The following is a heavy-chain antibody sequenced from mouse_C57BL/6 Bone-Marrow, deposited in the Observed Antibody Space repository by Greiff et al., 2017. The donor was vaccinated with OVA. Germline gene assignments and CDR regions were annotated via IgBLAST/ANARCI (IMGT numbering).Heavy chain of an antibody. CDR2: ISYDGSN. V-gene: IGHV3-6*01. D-gene: IGHD1-1*01. J-gene: IGHJ2*01. CDR1: GYSITSGYY. CDR3: ARYGSSSFDY. Sequence: EVKLMESGPGLVKPSQSLSLTCSVTGYSITSGYYWNWIRQFPGNKLEWMGYISYDGSNNYNPSLKNRISITRDTSKNQFFLKLNSVTTEDTATYYCARYGSSSFDYWGQGTTLTVSS.